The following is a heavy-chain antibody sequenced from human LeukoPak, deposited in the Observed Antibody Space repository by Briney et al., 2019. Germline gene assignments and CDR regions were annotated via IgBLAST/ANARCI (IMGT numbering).Heavy chain of an antibody. CDR1: GFTFSSYS. D-gene: IGHD5-24*01. Sequence: PGGSLRLSCAASGFTFSSYSMNWVRQAPGKGLEWVSSISSSSSYIYYADSVKGRFTISRDNAKNSLYLQMNSLRAEDTAVYYCARDDGDGYNPVDYWGQGTLVTVSS. J-gene: IGHJ4*02. CDR3: ARDDGDGYNPVDY. V-gene: IGHV3-21*01. CDR2: ISSSSSYI.